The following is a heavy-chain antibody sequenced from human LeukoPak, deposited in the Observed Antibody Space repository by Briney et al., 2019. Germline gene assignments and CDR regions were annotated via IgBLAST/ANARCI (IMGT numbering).Heavy chain of an antibody. V-gene: IGHV3-23*01. J-gene: IGHJ4*02. CDR1: GFTFSSYA. CDR2: ISGSGGST. Sequence: GGSLRLSCAASGFTFSSYAMSWVRQAPGKGLEWVSAISGSGGSTYYADSVKGRFTISRDNSKNTLYLQMNSLRAEDTAVYYCAKDVWSTAAARSPAGYWGQGTLVTVSS. D-gene: IGHD6-6*01. CDR3: AKDVWSTAAARSPAGY.